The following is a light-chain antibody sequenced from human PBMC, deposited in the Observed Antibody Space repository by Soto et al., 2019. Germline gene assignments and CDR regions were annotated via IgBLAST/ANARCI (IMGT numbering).Light chain of an antibody. Sequence: QSVLTQPPSASGTPGQRVNISCSGRSSNIGSNYVYWYRQFPGTAPKLLIQRNNQRPSGVPARFSGSKSGTSASLAISGLRSEDEADYYCGGWDDSLSGPVFGGGTKLIVL. V-gene: IGLV1-47*01. CDR3: GGWDDSLSGPV. CDR2: RNN. J-gene: IGLJ2*01. CDR1: SSNIGSNY.